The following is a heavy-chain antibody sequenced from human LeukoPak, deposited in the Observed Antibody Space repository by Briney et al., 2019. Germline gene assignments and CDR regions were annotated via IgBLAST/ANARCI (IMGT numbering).Heavy chain of an antibody. V-gene: IGHV1-24*01. Sequence: ASVKVSCKVSGYTLTELSMHWVRRAPGKGLEWMGGFDPEDGETIYAQKFQGRVTMTEDTSTDTAYMELSSLRSEDTAVYYCATGTTVTTWGAFDIWGQGTMVTVSS. D-gene: IGHD4-17*01. CDR2: FDPEDGET. J-gene: IGHJ3*02. CDR3: ATGTTVTTWGAFDI. CDR1: GYTLTELS.